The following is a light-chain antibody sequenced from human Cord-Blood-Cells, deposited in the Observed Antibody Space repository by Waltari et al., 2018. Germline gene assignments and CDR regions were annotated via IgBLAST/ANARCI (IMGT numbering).Light chain of an antibody. CDR2: GDG. CDR3: QTYDSSLSGVV. J-gene: IGLJ2*01. Sequence: QSVLTQPPSVSGAPGQRVTISCTGSSSNSWAGYDVHWYQQLPGTAPKLLSCGDGRGQSGVPDRFSGSKSDTCASLTITGLQAGDEGDYYCQTYDSSLSGVVFGGGTKVTVL. V-gene: IGLV1-40*01. CDR1: SSNSWAGYD.